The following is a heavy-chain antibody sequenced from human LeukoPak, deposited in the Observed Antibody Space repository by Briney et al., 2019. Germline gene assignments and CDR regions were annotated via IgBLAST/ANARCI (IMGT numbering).Heavy chain of an antibody. CDR2: FDPEDGET. D-gene: IGHD6-13*01. V-gene: IGHV1-24*01. J-gene: IGHJ5*02. Sequence: ASVKVSCKASGYTFTGYYMHWVRQAPGKGLEWMGGFDPEDGETIYAQKFQGRVTMTEDTSTDTAYMELSSLRSEDTAVYYCATDRAAAGIRGNWFDPWGQGTLVTVSS. CDR3: ATDRAAAGIRGNWFDP. CDR1: GYTFTGYY.